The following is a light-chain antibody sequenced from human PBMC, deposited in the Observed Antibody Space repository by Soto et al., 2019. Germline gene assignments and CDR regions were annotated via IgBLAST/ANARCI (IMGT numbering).Light chain of an antibody. V-gene: IGKV1-39*01. J-gene: IGKJ2*01. CDR1: QSISSY. CDR2: AAC. CDR3: QPSYSTPYT. Sequence: DIQMTQSPSSLSASVGDRVTITCRASQSISSYLNWYQQKPGKAPKLLIYAACSLQSGVPSRFSGSGSGTDFTLTISSLQPEDFATYYCQPSYSTPYTFGQGTKLEIK.